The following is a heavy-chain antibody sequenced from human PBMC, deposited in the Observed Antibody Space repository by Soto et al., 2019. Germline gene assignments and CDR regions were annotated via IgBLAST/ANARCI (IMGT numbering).Heavy chain of an antibody. CDR1: GGTFSTSA. Sequence: QVQLEQSGAEVKTPGSSVKVACKASGGTFSTSAISWVRQSPGQGLEWMGGIIPIFRTPDYAQKFQGRVTVIADESTSRVYMELSGLRADDTAVYYCARDKDRLQLGGNYNSILDVWGQGATVTVSS. V-gene: IGHV1-69*12. CDR3: ARDKDRLQLGGNYNSILDV. CDR2: IIPIFRTP. D-gene: IGHD5-12*01. J-gene: IGHJ6*02.